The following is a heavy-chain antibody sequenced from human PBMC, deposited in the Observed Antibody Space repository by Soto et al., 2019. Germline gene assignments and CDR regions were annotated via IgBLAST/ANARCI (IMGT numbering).Heavy chain of an antibody. J-gene: IGHJ6*03. V-gene: IGHV1-18*01. CDR2: ISVDSGNT. Sequence: QVQLVQSGAELKKPGASAKVSCKASGYIFTSYGISWVRQAPGQGLEWMAWISVDSGNTNYAQNFQGRVTMTTDTAASRAHMELRSLRSDDTAVYYCARFNGSGTNYYMDVCGKGTTVIVSS. CDR1: GYIFTSYG. D-gene: IGHD3-10*01. CDR3: ARFNGSGTNYYMDV.